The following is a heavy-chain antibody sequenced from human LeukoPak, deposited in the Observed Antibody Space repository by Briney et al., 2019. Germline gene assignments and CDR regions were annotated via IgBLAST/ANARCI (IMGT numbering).Heavy chain of an antibody. CDR2: ISSSSSYI. Sequence: GGSLRLSCAASGFTFSSYSMNWVRQAPGKGLEWVSSISSSSSYIYYADSVKGRFTISRDNAKNTLYLQMNSLRAEDTAVYYCARGDILTEYYYYYMDVWGKGTTVTISS. J-gene: IGHJ6*03. D-gene: IGHD3-9*01. CDR1: GFTFSSYS. V-gene: IGHV3-21*01. CDR3: ARGDILTEYYYYYMDV.